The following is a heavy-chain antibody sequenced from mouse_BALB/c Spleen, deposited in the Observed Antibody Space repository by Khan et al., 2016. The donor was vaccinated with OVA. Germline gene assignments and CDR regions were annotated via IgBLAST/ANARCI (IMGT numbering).Heavy chain of an antibody. V-gene: IGHV1-20*02. CDR3: ARIYRSDFDY. CDR1: GYFFTGYF. J-gene: IGHJ2*01. CDR2: INPHIGET. D-gene: IGHD1-1*01. Sequence: DVKLQESGPELVKPGASVKISCKASGYFFTGYFMNWVMQSHGKSLEWIGRINPHIGETFYNQKFKGKATLTVDESSSTAHMELRSLASEDSAVYYCARIYRSDFDYWGQGTTLTVSS.